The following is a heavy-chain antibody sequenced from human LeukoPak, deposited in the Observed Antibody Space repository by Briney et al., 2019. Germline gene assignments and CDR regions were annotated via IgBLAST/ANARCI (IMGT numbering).Heavy chain of an antibody. V-gene: IGHV4-61*02. CDR1: GGSISSGGYY. D-gene: IGHD2/OR15-2a*01. Sequence: PSETLSLTCTVSGGSISSGGYYWSWIRQPAGKGLEYIGRIYSTGSTNYNPSLRSRVTMSVDTSMNQFSLKMSSVTAADTAVYYCARHGSTSSDDYFQHWGQGTLVTVSS. CDR2: IYSTGST. CDR3: ARHGSTSSDDYFQH. J-gene: IGHJ1*01.